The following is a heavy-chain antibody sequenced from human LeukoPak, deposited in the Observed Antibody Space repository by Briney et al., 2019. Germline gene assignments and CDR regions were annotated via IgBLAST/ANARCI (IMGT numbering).Heavy chain of an antibody. CDR2: IIPIFGTA. CDR3: ARDPAIVVVPAATYYYYGMDV. CDR1: GGTFSSYA. D-gene: IGHD2-2*01. J-gene: IGHJ6*04. Sequence: GSSVKVSCKASGGTFSSYAISWVRQAPGQGLEWMGGIIPIFGTANYAQKFQGRVTITADESTSTAYMEPSSLRSEDTAVYYCARDPAIVVVPAATYYYYGMDVWGKGTTVTVSS. V-gene: IGHV1-69*01.